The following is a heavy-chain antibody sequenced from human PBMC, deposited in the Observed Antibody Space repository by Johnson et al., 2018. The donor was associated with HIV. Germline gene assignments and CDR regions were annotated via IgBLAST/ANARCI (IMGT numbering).Heavy chain of an antibody. CDR3: AAYYDFWSGSYTSGFDI. J-gene: IGHJ3*02. V-gene: IGHV3-11*04. Sequence: VQLVESGGDLVKPGGSLRLSCAASGFIFSDYYMTWIRQAPGKGLESISYISSSGRTIYYADSVKGRFTISRDNSKNTVFLQMNSLRPEDTAMYYCAAYYDFWSGSYTSGFDIWGQGTMVTVSS. CDR2: ISSSGRTI. D-gene: IGHD3-3*01. CDR1: GFIFSDYY.